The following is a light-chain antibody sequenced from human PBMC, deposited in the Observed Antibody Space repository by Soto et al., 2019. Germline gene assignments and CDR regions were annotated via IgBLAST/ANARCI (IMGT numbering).Light chain of an antibody. V-gene: IGKV3-20*01. J-gene: IGKJ3*01. CDR1: QSVSSSY. Sequence: IVLTQSPGTLSLSPGERATLSCTASQSVSSSYLAWYQTTPGQAPRLTIYGASSRATGIPDRVSGRGSGTDVTLTISRLEKEALAVYDGQQYGSSLFTFGPGTKVDIK. CDR3: QQYGSSLFT. CDR2: GAS.